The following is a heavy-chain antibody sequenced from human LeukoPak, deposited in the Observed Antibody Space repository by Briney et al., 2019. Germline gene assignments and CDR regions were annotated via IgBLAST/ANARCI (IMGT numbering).Heavy chain of an antibody. Sequence: SVTLFLTCTVSGGSISSSSYYWGWIRQPPGKGLEWIGSIYYSGSTYYNPSLKSRVTISVDTSKNQFSLKLSSVTAADTAVYYCAREHSSSSSLYNWFDPWGQGTLVTVSS. CDR1: GGSISSSSYY. CDR3: AREHSSSSSLYNWFDP. D-gene: IGHD6-6*01. J-gene: IGHJ5*02. V-gene: IGHV4-39*07. CDR2: IYYSGST.